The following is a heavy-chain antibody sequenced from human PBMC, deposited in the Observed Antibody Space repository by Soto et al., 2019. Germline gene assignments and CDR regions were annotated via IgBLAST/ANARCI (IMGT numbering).Heavy chain of an antibody. Sequence: GESLKISCEGSGYRFSSYWIGWVRQMPGKGLERMGIIYPADSDTRYRPSFQGKLTISDHKSISTAYLQWTSAKASDTDMYYCARLLFYFDSSGYGFDIWGPGTMVTVSS. CDR1: GYRFSSYW. D-gene: IGHD3-22*01. CDR2: IYPADSDT. V-gene: IGHV5-51*01. CDR3: ARLLFYFDSSGYGFDI. J-gene: IGHJ3*02.